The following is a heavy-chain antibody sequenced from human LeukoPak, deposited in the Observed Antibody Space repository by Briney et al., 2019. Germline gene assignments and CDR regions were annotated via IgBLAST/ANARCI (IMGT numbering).Heavy chain of an antibody. CDR3: SKDQYSSDHYGMDV. CDR1: GFTFSSYS. CDR2: IWYDGSNK. D-gene: IGHD6-19*01. V-gene: IGHV3-30*18. Sequence: PGRSLRLSCAASGFTFSSYSMHWVRQAPGKELEWVAVIWYDGSNKYYADSVKGRFTISRDNSKNTLYLQMNSLRAEDTAVYYCSKDQYSSDHYGMDVWGQGTMVTVSS. J-gene: IGHJ6*02.